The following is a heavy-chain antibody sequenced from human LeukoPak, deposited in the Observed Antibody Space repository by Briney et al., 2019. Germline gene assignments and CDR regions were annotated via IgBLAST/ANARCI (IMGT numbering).Heavy chain of an antibody. D-gene: IGHD4-11*01. V-gene: IGHV3-20*04. CDR3: ARDHYRAVTASDY. CDR1: RFTFSSYW. Sequence: GGSLRLSCAASRFTFSSYWMHWVRQAPGKGLMWVSGINWNGGTTVYADSVKGRFTISRDNAKNSLYLQMNSLRAEDTALYYCARDHYRAVTASDYWGQGTLVTVSS. CDR2: INWNGGTT. J-gene: IGHJ4*02.